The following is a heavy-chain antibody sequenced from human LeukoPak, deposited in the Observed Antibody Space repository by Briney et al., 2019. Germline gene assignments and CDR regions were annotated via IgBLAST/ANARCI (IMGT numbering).Heavy chain of an antibody. CDR3: GRVGGRSKAAKGDAFDI. CDR2: ISSGSTYM. CDR1: GFTFSSYS. D-gene: IGHD6-6*01. J-gene: IGHJ3*02. Sequence: GGSLRLSCAASGFTFSSYSMNWVRQAPEKGLEWVSSISSGSTYMYYADSVKGRFTISRDNAQNSMYLQVNSLRAEDTAVYYCGRVGGRSKAAKGDAFDIWGQGIMVVVSS. V-gene: IGHV3-21*01.